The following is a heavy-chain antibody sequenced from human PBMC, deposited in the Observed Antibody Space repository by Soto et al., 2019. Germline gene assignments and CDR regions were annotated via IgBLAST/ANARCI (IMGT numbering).Heavy chain of an antibody. V-gene: IGHV3-30*02. CDR2: IWYDGSNK. D-gene: IGHD3-10*01. CDR1: GFTFSSYG. J-gene: IGHJ4*02. Sequence: GGSLRLSCAASGFTFSSYGMHWVRQAPGKGLEWVAVIWYDGSNKYYADSVKGRFTISRDNSKNTLYLQMNSLRTEDTAVYYCAKDHVVDGRVYGSSELFFWGQGTQVTVSS. CDR3: AKDHVVDGRVYGSSELFF.